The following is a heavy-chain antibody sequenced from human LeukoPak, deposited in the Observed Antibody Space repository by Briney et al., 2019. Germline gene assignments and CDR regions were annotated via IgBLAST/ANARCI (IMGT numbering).Heavy chain of an antibody. CDR1: GGTFSSYA. J-gene: IGHJ4*02. CDR2: IIPIFGTA. V-gene: IGHV1-69*05. Sequence: SVKVSCKASGGTFSSYAISWVRQAPGQGLEWMGRIIPIFGTANYAQKFQGRVTITTDESTSTAYMELSSLRSEDTAVYYCARTHCGGDCYIDHWGQGTLVTVSS. CDR3: ARTHCGGDCYIDH. D-gene: IGHD2-21*02.